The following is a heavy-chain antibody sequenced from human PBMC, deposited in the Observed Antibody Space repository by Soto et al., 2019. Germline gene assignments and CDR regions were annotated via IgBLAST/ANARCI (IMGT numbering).Heavy chain of an antibody. V-gene: IGHV4-34*01. CDR1: GGSFSGYY. CDR2: INHSGST. J-gene: IGHJ5*02. Sequence: SETLSLTCAVYGGSFSGYYWSWIRQPPGKGLGWIGEINHSGSTNYNPSLKSRVTISVDTSKNQFSLKLSSVTAADTAVYYCARGKVVPAAMGGWFDPWGQGTLVTVSS. D-gene: IGHD2-2*01. CDR3: ARGKVVPAAMGGWFDP.